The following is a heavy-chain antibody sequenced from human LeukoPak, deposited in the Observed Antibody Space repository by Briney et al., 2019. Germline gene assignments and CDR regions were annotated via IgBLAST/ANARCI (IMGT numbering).Heavy chain of an antibody. J-gene: IGHJ4*02. Sequence: PSETLSLTCTVSGYSISSGYYWSWIRQPPGKGLEWIGYIYYSGSTNYNPSLKSRVTISVDTSKNQFSLNLSSVTAADTAMYYCARGSGYDYLDYWGQGTLVTVSS. V-gene: IGHV4-61*01. CDR2: IYYSGST. D-gene: IGHD5-12*01. CDR1: GYSISSGYY. CDR3: ARGSGYDYLDY.